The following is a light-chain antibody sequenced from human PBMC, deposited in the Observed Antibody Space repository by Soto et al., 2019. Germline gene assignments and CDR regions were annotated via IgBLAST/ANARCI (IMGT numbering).Light chain of an antibody. V-gene: IGKV1-39*01. CDR2: AAS. Sequence: DIQMTQSPSSLSASPGDRVTITCRASQSISGYLNWYQQKPGKAPKLLIYAASSLQSGVPSRFSGSESGTEFTLTISSLQPEDSATYYCQQSYDTPLTFGGGTKVEIK. J-gene: IGKJ4*01. CDR1: QSISGY. CDR3: QQSYDTPLT.